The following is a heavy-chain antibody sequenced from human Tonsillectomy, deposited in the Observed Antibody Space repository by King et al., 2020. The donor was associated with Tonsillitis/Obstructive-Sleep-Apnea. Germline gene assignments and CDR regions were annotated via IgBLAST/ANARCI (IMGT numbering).Heavy chain of an antibody. CDR2: IDPSDSYP. Sequence: VQLVESGAEVKEPGESLRISCKRSGYSFTSYWINWVRQMPGKGLEWMGRIDPSDSYPNYSPSFQGHVSFSVDKSISTAHLQWSTLRASDNAMYYCARGGIGYDFAFDVWGQGTMVTVSS. CDR1: GYSFTSYW. J-gene: IGHJ3*01. V-gene: IGHV5-10-1*01. CDR3: ARGGIGYDFAFDV. D-gene: IGHD5-12*01.